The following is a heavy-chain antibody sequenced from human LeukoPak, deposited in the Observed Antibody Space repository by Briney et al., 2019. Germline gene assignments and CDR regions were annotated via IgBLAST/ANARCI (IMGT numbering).Heavy chain of an antibody. CDR1: GFTFSSYS. V-gene: IGHV3-21*01. CDR2: ISSSSSYI. Sequence: GGSLRLSCAASGFTFSSYSMNWVRQAPGKGLEWVSSISSSSSYIYYADSVKGRFTISRDNSKNTLYLQMNSLRAEDTAVYYCARVAKQQSTDYWGQGTLVTVSS. D-gene: IGHD6-13*01. J-gene: IGHJ4*02. CDR3: ARVAKQQSTDY.